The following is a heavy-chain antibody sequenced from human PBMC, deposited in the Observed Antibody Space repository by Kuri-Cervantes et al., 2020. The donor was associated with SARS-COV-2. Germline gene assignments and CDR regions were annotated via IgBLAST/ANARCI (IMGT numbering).Heavy chain of an antibody. CDR2: ISYDGSNK. J-gene: IGHJ4*02. CDR3: AKDRSILTGYPRYYFDY. Sequence: GESLKISCAASGCTFSSYGMHWVRQAPGKGLEWVAVISYDGSNKYYADSVKGRFTISRDNSKNTLYLQMNSLRAEDTAVYYCAKDRSILTGYPRYYFDYWGQGTLVTVSS. D-gene: IGHD3-9*01. V-gene: IGHV3-30*18. CDR1: GCTFSSYG.